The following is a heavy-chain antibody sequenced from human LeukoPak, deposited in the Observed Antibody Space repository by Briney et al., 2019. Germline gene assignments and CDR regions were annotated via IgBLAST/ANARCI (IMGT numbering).Heavy chain of an antibody. V-gene: IGHV3-23*01. CDR2: ISGSGGST. CDR1: GFTFSSYA. J-gene: IGHJ5*02. CDR3: AKYRAIAVAGARSFDP. Sequence: GGSLRLSCAASGFTFSSYAMSWVRQAPGKGLEWVSAISGSGGSTYYADSVKGRFTISRDNSKNTLYLRMNSLRAEDTAVYYCAKYRAIAVAGARSFDPWGQGTLVTVSS. D-gene: IGHD6-19*01.